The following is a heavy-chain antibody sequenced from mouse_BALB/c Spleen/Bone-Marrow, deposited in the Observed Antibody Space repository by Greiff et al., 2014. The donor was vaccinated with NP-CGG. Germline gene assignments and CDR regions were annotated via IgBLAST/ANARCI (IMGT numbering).Heavy chain of an antibody. Sequence: EVQLQQSGPELVKPGASVKMSCKASGYTFTDYYMDWVKQSHGESFEWIGRVNPYNGGTSYNQKFKGKATLTVDKSSSTAYMELNSLTSEDSAVYYCARGYHYYGYVFAYWGQGTLVTVSA. V-gene: IGHV1-19*01. CDR2: VNPYNGGT. CDR3: ARGYHYYGYVFAY. D-gene: IGHD1-2*01. J-gene: IGHJ3*01. CDR1: GYTFTDYY.